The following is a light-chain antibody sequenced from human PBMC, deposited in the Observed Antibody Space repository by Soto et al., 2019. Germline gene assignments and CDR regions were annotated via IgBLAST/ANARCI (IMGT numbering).Light chain of an antibody. CDR3: QQYGNSPWT. CDR2: GAS. V-gene: IGKV3-20*01. J-gene: IGKJ1*01. CDR1: QSVSSSY. Sequence: EIVLTQSPGTLSLSPGERATLSCRASQSVSSSYLAWYQQKPGPATRLLIYGASSRATGIPDMFSGSGSGTDFTLTISRLEPEDFAVYYCQQYGNSPWTFGQGTKVEIK.